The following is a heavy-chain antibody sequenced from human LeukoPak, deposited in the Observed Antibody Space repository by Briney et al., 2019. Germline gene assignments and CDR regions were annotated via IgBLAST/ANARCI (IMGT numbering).Heavy chain of an antibody. J-gene: IGHJ5*02. V-gene: IGHV1-46*01. CDR2: INPSGGST. Sequence: ASVKVSCKASGYTFTSYYMHWVRQAPGQGLEWMGIINPSGGSTSYAQKFQGRVTMTRDTSTSTVHMELSSLRSEDTAVYYCARDGGDIVVVPAAGGFDPWGQGTLVTVSS. CDR3: ARDGGDIVVVPAAGGFDP. CDR1: GYTFTSYY. D-gene: IGHD2-2*01.